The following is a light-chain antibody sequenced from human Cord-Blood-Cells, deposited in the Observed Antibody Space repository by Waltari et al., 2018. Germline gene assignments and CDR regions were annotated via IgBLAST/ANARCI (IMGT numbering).Light chain of an antibody. CDR3: QQYGSSPWT. J-gene: IGKJ1*01. CDR2: GAS. Sequence: DIVLTQSPGTLSLSPGERATLSCRASQSVSSSYLAWYQQKPGQAPRRLIYGASSRATGIPDRFSGSGSGTGFTLTISRLEPEDFAVYYCQQYGSSPWTFGQGTKVEIK. V-gene: IGKV3-20*01. CDR1: QSVSSSY.